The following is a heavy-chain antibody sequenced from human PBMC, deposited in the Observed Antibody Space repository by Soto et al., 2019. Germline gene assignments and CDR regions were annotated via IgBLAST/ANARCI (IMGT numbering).Heavy chain of an antibody. D-gene: IGHD6-19*01. V-gene: IGHV3-53*01. CDR3: ARGGGSGTAVAGIQYSGMDV. Sequence: EVQLVDSGGDLIQPGGSLRLSCGASGFTVSGNSLSWVRQAPGKGLEWVSYIYIDGSTYYADSVRGRFTLTRDNSKNTLYLQMKNLGGEDTGVYFCARGGGSGTAVAGIQYSGMDVWGQGTTVTVSS. CDR2: IYIDGST. CDR1: GFTVSGNS. J-gene: IGHJ6*02.